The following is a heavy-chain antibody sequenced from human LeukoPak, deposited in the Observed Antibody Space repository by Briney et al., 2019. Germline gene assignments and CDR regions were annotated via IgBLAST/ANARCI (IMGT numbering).Heavy chain of an antibody. CDR2: INHNGNVN. Sequence: GGSLRLSCAASGFTFSSYWMNWARQAPGKGLEWVAIINHNGNVNYYVDSVKGRFTISRDNAKNSLYLQMSNLRAEDTAVYFCARGGGLDVWGQGATVTVSS. J-gene: IGHJ6*02. CDR3: ARGGGLDV. V-gene: IGHV3-7*03. CDR1: GFTFSSYW. D-gene: IGHD3-16*01.